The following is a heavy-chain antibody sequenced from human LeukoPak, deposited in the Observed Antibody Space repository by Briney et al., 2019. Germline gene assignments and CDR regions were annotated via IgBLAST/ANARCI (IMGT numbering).Heavy chain of an antibody. D-gene: IGHD3-10*02. Sequence: PGGSLRLSCAASGFTFSTYSGNWIRQAPGKGLEWVSSISDDSNYIFYADSVKGRFTISRDNAKNSLYLQMNSLRAEDTAVYYCAELGITMIGGVWGKGTTVTISS. CDR3: AELGITMIGGV. CDR1: GFTFSTYS. V-gene: IGHV3-21*01. J-gene: IGHJ6*04. CDR2: ISDDSNYI.